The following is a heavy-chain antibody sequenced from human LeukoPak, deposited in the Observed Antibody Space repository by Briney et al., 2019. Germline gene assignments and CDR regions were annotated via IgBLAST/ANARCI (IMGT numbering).Heavy chain of an antibody. V-gene: IGHV1-69*05. J-gene: IGHJ4*02. CDR1: GYTFTSYG. D-gene: IGHD3-22*01. CDR2: IIPIFGTA. CDR3: ARLYDSSGYYPNYFDY. Sequence: SVKVSCKASGYTFTSYGISWVRQAPGQGLEWMGGIIPIFGTANYAQKFQGRVTITTDESTSTAYMELSSLRSEDTAVYYCARLYDSSGYYPNYFDYWGQGTLVTVSS.